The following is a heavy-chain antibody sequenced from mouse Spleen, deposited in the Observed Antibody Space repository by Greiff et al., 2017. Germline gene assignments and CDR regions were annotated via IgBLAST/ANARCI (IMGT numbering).Heavy chain of an antibody. CDR1: GYSFTDYN. CDR2: INPNYGTT. CDR3: ARDDGITTVVAEGFAY. J-gene: IGHJ3*01. Sequence: VQLKESGPELVKPGASVKISCKASGYSFTDYNMNWVKQSNGKSLEWIGVINPNYGTTSYNQKFKGKATLTVDQSSSTAYMQLNSLTSEDSAVYYCARDDGITTVVAEGFAYWGQGTLVTVSA. V-gene: IGHV1-39*01. D-gene: IGHD1-1*01.